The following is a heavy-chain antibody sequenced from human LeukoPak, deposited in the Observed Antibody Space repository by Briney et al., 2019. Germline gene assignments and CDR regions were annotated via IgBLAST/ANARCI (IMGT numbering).Heavy chain of an antibody. CDR1: GGSFSGYY. J-gene: IGHJ6*02. V-gene: IGHV4-34*01. CDR2: INHSGST. CDR3: ARGRGMDV. Sequence: SETLSLTCAVYGGSFSGYYWSWIRQPPGKGLGWIGEINHSGSTNYNPSLKSRVTISVDTSKNQFSLKLSSVTVADTAVYYCARGRGMDVWGQGTTVTVSS.